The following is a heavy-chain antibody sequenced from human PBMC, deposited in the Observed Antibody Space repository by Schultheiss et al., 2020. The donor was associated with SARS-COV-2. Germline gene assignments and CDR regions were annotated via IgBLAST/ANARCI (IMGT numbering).Heavy chain of an antibody. V-gene: IGHV1-2*02. Sequence: ASVKVSCKASGYTFTGYYMHWVRQAPGQGLEWMGWINPNSGGTNYAQKFQGRVTMTRDTSISTAYMELSSLRSEDTAVYYCARDSRTSIAARPSFDYWGQGTLVTVSS. D-gene: IGHD6-6*01. CDR3: ARDSRTSIAARPSFDY. CDR1: GYTFTGYY. J-gene: IGHJ4*02. CDR2: INPNSGGT.